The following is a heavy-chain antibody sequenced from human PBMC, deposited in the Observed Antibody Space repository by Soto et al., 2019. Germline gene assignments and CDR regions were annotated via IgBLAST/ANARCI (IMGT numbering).Heavy chain of an antibody. Sequence: PGGSLRLSCAASGFTFSSYGMHWVRQAPGKGLEWVAVISYDGSNKYYADSVKGRFTISRDNSKNTLYLQMNSLRAEDTAVYYCAKDFHLVVRFLEWPHQDGMDVWGQGSTVTVSS. CDR2: ISYDGSNK. J-gene: IGHJ6*02. CDR3: AKDFHLVVRFLEWPHQDGMDV. D-gene: IGHD3-3*01. CDR1: GFTFSSYG. V-gene: IGHV3-30*18.